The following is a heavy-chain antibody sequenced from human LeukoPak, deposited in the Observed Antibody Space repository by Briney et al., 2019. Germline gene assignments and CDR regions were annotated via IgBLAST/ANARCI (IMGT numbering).Heavy chain of an antibody. V-gene: IGHV3-30*18. D-gene: IGHD3-3*01. CDR1: GFTFSSYG. CDR3: AKDREEYYFWSDYYDYYYGMDV. Sequence: PGGSLRLSCAASGFTFSSYGMHWVRQAPGKGLEWVAVISYDGSNKYYADSVKGRFTISRDNSKNTLYLQMNSLRAEDTAVYYCAKDREEYYFWSDYYDYYYGMDVWGQGTTVTVSS. CDR2: ISYDGSNK. J-gene: IGHJ6*02.